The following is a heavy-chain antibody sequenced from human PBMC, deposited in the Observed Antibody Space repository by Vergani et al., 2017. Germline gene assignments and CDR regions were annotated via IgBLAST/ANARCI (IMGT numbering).Heavy chain of an antibody. CDR2: INHSGST. CDR1: GGSLSGYH. CDR3: ARGRSVFWREFDP. Sequence: QVQLQQWGAGLLKPSETLSLNCVVYGGSLSGYHWSWIRQPPGKGLEWIGEINHSGSTNYNPSLKSRVIISVDTSKNQFSLKPSSVTAADTAVYYCARGRSVFWREFDPWGQGTLVTVSS. J-gene: IGHJ5*02. D-gene: IGHD3-3*01. V-gene: IGHV4-34*01.